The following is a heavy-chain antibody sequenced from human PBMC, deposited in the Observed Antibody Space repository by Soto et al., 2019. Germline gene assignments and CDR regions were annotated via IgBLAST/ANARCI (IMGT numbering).Heavy chain of an antibody. J-gene: IGHJ4*02. CDR3: AKAYFVWSSEQPYYFDY. CDR1: GLTFSCCG. D-gene: IGHD3-16*01. V-gene: IGHV3-33*06. Sequence: GGSLRLSCSASGLTFSCCGFHWVRQAPGKGLEWVAVIWSNGRNTYYADSVRGRFIFSRDNSKNTLYLQMNSLRAEDTAVYYCAKAYFVWSSEQPYYFDYWGQGTLVTVSS. CDR2: IWSNGRNT.